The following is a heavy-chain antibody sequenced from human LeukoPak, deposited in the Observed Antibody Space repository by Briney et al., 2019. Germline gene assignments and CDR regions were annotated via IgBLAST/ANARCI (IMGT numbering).Heavy chain of an antibody. V-gene: IGHV1-69*05. CDR3: ARDRAVVVAATDY. CDR2: IIPIFGTA. CDR1: GGTFSSYA. Sequence: SVKVSCKASGGTFSSYAISWVRQAPGQGLEWMGRIIPIFGTANYAQKFQGRVTITTDESTSTAYMELSSLRSDDTAVYYCARDRAVVVAATDYWGQGTLVTVSS. D-gene: IGHD2-15*01. J-gene: IGHJ4*02.